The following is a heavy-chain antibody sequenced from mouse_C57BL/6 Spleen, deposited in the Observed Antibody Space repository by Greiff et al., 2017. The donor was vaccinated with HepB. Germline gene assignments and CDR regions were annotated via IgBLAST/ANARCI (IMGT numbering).Heavy chain of an antibody. V-gene: IGHV1-64*01. Sequence: QVQLQQPGAELVKPGASVKLSCKASGYTFTSYWMHWVKQRPGQGLEWIGMIHPNSGSTNYNEKFKSKATLTVDKSSSTAYMQLSSLTSEDSAVYYCAREKIYYYGSSPWWYFDVWGTGTTVTVSS. CDR3: AREKIYYYGSSPWWYFDV. J-gene: IGHJ1*03. D-gene: IGHD1-1*01. CDR1: GYTFTSYW. CDR2: IHPNSGST.